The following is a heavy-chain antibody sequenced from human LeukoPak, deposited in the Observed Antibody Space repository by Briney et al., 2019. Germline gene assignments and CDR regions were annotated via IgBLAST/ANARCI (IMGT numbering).Heavy chain of an antibody. V-gene: IGHV4-34*01. Sequence: SETLSLTCAVYGGSFSGYYWSWLRQPPGKGLEWIGEINHSGSTNYNPSLKSRVTISVDTSKNQFSLKLSSVTAADTAVYYCARGRRVAGPGYYYYYYGMDVWGQGTTVTVSS. D-gene: IGHD6-19*01. CDR2: INHSGST. CDR1: GGSFSGYY. CDR3: ARGRRVAGPGYYYYYYGMDV. J-gene: IGHJ6*02.